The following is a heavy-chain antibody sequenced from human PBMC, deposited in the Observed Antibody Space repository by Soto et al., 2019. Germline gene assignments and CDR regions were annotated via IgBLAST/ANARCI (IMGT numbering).Heavy chain of an antibody. CDR3: ARVLAYDFPRWYFDL. V-gene: IGHV3-53*04. D-gene: IGHD3-3*01. CDR1: GFTVSSNY. J-gene: IGHJ2*01. CDR2: IYSGGST. Sequence: GGSLRLSCAASGFTVSSNYMSWVRQAPGKGLEWVSVIYSGGSTYYADSVKGRFTISRHNSKNTLYLQMNSLRAEDTAVYYCARVLAYDFPRWYFDLWGRGTLVTVSS.